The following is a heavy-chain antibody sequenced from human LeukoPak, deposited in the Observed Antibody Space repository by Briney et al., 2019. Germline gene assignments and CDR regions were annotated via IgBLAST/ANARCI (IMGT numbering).Heavy chain of an antibody. Sequence: GGSLRLSCAASGFSFSNYGMNWVRQAPGKGLEWVSGISRSGDSTYYAASVKGRFTISRDNSENTLFLQMNSLRADDTAVYYCAKGVSPSCSGGFDYWGQGTLVTVSS. D-gene: IGHD2-15*01. CDR3: AKGVSPSCSGGFDY. CDR1: GFSFSNYG. J-gene: IGHJ4*02. CDR2: ISRSGDST. V-gene: IGHV3-23*01.